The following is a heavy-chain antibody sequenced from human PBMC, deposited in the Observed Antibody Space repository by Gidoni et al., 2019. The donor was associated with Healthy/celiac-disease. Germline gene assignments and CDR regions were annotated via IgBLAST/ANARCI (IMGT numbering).Heavy chain of an antibody. CDR1: GGSLSSGRSS. CDR3: ASDSPDCSGGSCYPRDYYYGMDV. D-gene: IGHD2-15*01. J-gene: IGHJ6*02. Sequence: QVQLQESGPGLVKPSQNLSLTGTVSGGSLSSGRSSWSWIRQPAGKGLEWIGRIYTRGSTTYNPSLKSRVTISVDTSKNQFSLKLSSVTAADTAVYYCASDSPDCSGGSCYPRDYYYGMDVWGQGTTVTVSS. V-gene: IGHV4-61*02. CDR2: IYTRGST.